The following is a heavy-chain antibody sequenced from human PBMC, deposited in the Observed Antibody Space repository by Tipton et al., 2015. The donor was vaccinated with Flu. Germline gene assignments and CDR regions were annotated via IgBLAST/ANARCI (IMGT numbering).Heavy chain of an antibody. V-gene: IGHV4-61*02. Sequence: LRLSCTVSGGSISSGSYYWSWIRRPAGKGLEWIGRIYTSGSTNYNPSLKSRVTITVDTSKNRFPRWLSSVTAADTAVYYCAGTGYWGQGTLVTVSS. D-gene: IGHD3-10*01. CDR2: IYTSGST. CDR3: AGTGY. J-gene: IGHJ4*02. CDR1: GGSISSGSYY.